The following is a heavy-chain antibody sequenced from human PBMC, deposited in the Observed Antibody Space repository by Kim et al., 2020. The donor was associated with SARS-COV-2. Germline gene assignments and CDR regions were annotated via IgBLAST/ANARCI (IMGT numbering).Heavy chain of an antibody. J-gene: IGHJ6*02. CDR2: ISWNSGSI. Sequence: GGSLRLSCAASGFTFDDYAMHWVRQAPGKGLEWVSGISWNSGSIGYADSVKGRFTISRDNAKNSLYLQMNSLRAEDTALYYCAKAAPRVAGDPYYYYYGMGVWGQGTTVTVSS. CDR1: GFTFDDYA. D-gene: IGHD6-19*01. CDR3: AKAAPRVAGDPYYYYYGMGV. V-gene: IGHV3-9*01.